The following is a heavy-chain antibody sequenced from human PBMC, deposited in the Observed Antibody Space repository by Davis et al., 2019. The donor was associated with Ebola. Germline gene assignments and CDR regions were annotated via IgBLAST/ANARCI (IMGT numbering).Heavy chain of an antibody. CDR1: GGSISSGGYS. Sequence: LRLSCAVPGGSISSGGYSWSWIRQPPGKGLEWIGYIYHSGSTYYNPSLKSRVTISVDRSKNQFSLKLSSVTAADTAVYYCAREGATFFDYWGQGTLVTVSS. J-gene: IGHJ4*02. CDR2: IYHSGST. D-gene: IGHD1-26*01. CDR3: AREGATFFDY. V-gene: IGHV4-30-2*01.